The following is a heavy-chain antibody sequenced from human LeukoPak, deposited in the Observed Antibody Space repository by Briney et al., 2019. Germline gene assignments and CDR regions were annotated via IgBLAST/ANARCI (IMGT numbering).Heavy chain of an antibody. CDR2: IRSKANSYAT. D-gene: IGHD6-19*01. J-gene: IGHJ6*02. CDR3: TRWGVAGTENYYGMDV. CDR1: GFTFSGSV. V-gene: IGHV3-73*01. Sequence: GSLKLSCAASGFTFSGSVMHWVRQASGKGLEWVGRIRSKANSYATAYAASVKGRFTISRDDSKNTAYLQMNSLKTEDTAVYYCTRWGVAGTENYYGMDVWGQGTTVTVSS.